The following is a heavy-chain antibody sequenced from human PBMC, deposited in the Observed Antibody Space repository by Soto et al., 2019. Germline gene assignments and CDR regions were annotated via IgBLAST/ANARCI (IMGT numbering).Heavy chain of an antibody. V-gene: IGHV4-39*01. Sequence: SETLSLTCTVSGGSISSSSYYWGWIRQPPGKGLEWIGSIYYSGSTYYNPSLKSRVTISVDTSKNQFSLKLGSVTAADTAVYYCARQVATIYGDYRWFDPWGQGTLVTVSS. CDR2: IYYSGST. CDR1: GGSISSSSYY. J-gene: IGHJ5*02. D-gene: IGHD4-17*01. CDR3: ARQVATIYGDYRWFDP.